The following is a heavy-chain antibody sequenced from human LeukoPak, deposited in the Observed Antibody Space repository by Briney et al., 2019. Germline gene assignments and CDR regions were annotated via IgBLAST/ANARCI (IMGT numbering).Heavy chain of an antibody. CDR2: MNPNSGNT. CDR1: GYTFTSYG. V-gene: IGHV1-8*02. Sequence: ASVKVSCKASGYTFTSYGISWVRQAPGQGLEWMGWMNPNSGNTGYAQKFQGRVTMTRNTSISTAYMELSSLRSEDTAVYYCARSLIGVVPAASPDDYWGQGTLVTVSS. CDR3: ARSLIGVVPAASPDDY. D-gene: IGHD2-2*01. J-gene: IGHJ4*02.